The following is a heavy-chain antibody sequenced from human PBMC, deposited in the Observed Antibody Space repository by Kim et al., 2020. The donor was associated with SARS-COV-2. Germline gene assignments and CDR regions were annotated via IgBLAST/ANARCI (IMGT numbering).Heavy chain of an antibody. Sequence: TNYAQRFRGRVTVTRDPSTSTLYMELTSLRSEDTAVYYCAREGESLKHFDYWGQGTLVTVSS. CDR3: AREGESLKHFDY. D-gene: IGHD3-16*01. CDR2: T. V-gene: IGHV1-46*01. J-gene: IGHJ4*02.